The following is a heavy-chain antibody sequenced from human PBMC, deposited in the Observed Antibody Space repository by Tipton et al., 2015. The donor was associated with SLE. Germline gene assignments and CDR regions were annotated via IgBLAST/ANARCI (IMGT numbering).Heavy chain of an antibody. J-gene: IGHJ3*02. CDR1: GGSFSGYS. D-gene: IGHD5-12*01. V-gene: IGHV4-34*01. Sequence: TLSLTCAVYGGSFSGYSWTWIRQAPRKGLEWIGDINHSGITNYNPSLKSRVTMSVDTSKNQFSLKLSSVTAADTALYYCAGGRVATMGGYAFDIWGQGTMVTVSS. CDR3: AGGRVATMGGYAFDI. CDR2: INHSGIT.